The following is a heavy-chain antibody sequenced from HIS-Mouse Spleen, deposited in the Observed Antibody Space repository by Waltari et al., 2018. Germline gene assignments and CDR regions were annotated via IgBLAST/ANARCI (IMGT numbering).Heavy chain of an antibody. Sequence: QVTLRESGPALVKPTQTLTLTCTFSGFSLSTSGMCVSWIRHPPGKALEWLARIDWDDDKYYSTSLKTRLTISKDTSKNKVVLTMTNMDPVDTATYYCARIAEGYSSGWYAFDYWGQGTLVTVSS. V-gene: IGHV2-70*15. CDR2: IDWDDDK. CDR3: ARIAEGYSSGWYAFDY. J-gene: IGHJ4*02. D-gene: IGHD6-19*01. CDR1: GFSLSTSGMC.